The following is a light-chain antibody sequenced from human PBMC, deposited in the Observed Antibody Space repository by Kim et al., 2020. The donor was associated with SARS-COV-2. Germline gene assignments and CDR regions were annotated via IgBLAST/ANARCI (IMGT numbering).Light chain of an antibody. J-gene: IGLJ1*01. Sequence: SVSPRQTASITCSGYKLGDKYACWYQQKPGQSPVLVIYQDSKRPSGIPERFSGSNSGNTATLTISGTQAMDEADYYCQAWDSSTEVFGTGTKVTVL. CDR1: KLGDKY. V-gene: IGLV3-1*01. CDR3: QAWDSSTEV. CDR2: QDS.